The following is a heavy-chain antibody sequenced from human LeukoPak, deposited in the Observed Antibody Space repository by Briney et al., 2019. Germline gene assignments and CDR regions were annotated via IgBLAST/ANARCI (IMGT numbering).Heavy chain of an antibody. CDR1: GYTFTGYY. CDR2: INPNSGGT. D-gene: IGHD6-13*01. J-gene: IGHJ4*02. CDR3: ARKGSGLIAAAPFDF. Sequence: ASVKVSCKASGYTFTGYYMHWVRQAPGQGLEWMGFINPNSGGTSYAQKFQGRVTMTRDTSISTAYMELSSLTSDDTAVYYCARKGSGLIAAAPFDFWGPGTLVTVSS. V-gene: IGHV1-2*02.